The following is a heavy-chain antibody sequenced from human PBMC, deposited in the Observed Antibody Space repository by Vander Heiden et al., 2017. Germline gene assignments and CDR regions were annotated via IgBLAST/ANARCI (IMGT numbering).Heavy chain of an antibody. CDR2: ISSSSSYI. Sequence: EVQLVESGGGMVKPGGSLRLSCAASGCTLSSYSMNWVRQAPGKGLEWVSSISSSSSYIYYADSVKGRFTISRDNAKNSLYLQMNSLRAEDTAVYYCARDQRYFDWLCPYFDYWGQGTLVTVSS. CDR3: ARDQRYFDWLCPYFDY. J-gene: IGHJ4*02. D-gene: IGHD3-9*01. CDR1: GCTLSSYS. V-gene: IGHV3-21*01.